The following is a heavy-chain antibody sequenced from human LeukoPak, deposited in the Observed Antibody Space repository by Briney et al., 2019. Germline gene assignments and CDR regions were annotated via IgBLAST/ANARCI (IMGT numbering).Heavy chain of an antibody. D-gene: IGHD3-10*01. V-gene: IGHV7-4-1*02. Sequence: ASVKVSCKASGYTFTSYAMNWVRQAPGQGLEWMGWINTNTGNPTYAQGFTGRFVFSLDTSVSTAYLQISSLKAEDTAVYYCARELPMVRGEEFDPWGQGTLVTVSS. CDR2: INTNTGNP. CDR3: ARELPMVRGEEFDP. J-gene: IGHJ5*02. CDR1: GYTFTSYA.